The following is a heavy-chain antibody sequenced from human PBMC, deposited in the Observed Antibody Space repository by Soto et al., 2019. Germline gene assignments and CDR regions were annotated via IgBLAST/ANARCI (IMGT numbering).Heavy chain of an antibody. CDR2: INPSGGGT. J-gene: IGHJ6*02. D-gene: IGHD2-15*01. CDR1: GYAFTSYH. V-gene: IGHV1-46*01. CDR3: AREVVVAIDESPFYGMDV. Sequence: QVQLVQSGAEVKKPGAPMKVSCKASGYAFTSYHINWVRQAPGQGLEWMGIINPSGGGTTYAQKFRGRVTMTSDTSTSTVYMELSSLRSEDTAVYFCAREVVVAIDESPFYGMDVWGQGTTVTVSS.